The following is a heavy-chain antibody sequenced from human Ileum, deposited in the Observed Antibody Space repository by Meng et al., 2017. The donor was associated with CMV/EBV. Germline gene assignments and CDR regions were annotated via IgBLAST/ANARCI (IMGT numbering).Heavy chain of an antibody. V-gene: IGHV4-34*02. CDR3: TRGRVGDWGFDF. CDR1: GGSFSSFS. D-gene: IGHD1-26*01. Sequence: QVSLQQWGAGLLKPSETLSLTCGVNGGSFSSFSWTWIRQPPGKGPEWIGDINHRGTTNYSPSLKSRVTISIDTSKKQFSLRLSSLTAADTAVYYCTRGRVGDWGFDFWGQGTLVTVSS. CDR2: INHRGTT. J-gene: IGHJ4*02.